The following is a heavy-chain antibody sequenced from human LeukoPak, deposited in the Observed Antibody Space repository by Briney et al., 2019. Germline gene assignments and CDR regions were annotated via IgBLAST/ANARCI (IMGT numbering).Heavy chain of an antibody. D-gene: IGHD3-10*01. CDR1: GGSFSGCY. CDR2: TNHSGST. Sequence: SETLSLTCAVYGGSFSGCYWSWIRQPPGKGLEWIGETNHSGSTNYNPSLKSRVTISVDTSKNQFSLKLSSVTAADTAVYYCAGESGPFDYWGQGTLVTVSS. CDR3: AGESGPFDY. J-gene: IGHJ4*02. V-gene: IGHV4-34*01.